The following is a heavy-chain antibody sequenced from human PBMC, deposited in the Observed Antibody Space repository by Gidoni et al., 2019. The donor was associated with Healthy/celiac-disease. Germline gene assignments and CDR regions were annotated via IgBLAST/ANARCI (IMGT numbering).Heavy chain of an antibody. Sequence: EVQLVESGGGLVKPGGSLRLSCAASGFTFSSYSMNWVRQAPGKGLEWVSSISSSSSYIYYADSVKGRFTISRDNAKNSLYLQMNSLRAEDTAVYYCARDPPVAAATIGLMLDYWGQGTLVTVSS. CDR2: ISSSSSYI. CDR3: ARDPPVAAATIGLMLDY. V-gene: IGHV3-21*01. D-gene: IGHD6-13*01. CDR1: GFTFSSYS. J-gene: IGHJ4*02.